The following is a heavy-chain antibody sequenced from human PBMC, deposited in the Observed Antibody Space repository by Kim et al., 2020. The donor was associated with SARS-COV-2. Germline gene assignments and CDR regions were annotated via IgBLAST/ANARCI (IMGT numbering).Heavy chain of an antibody. CDR3: ARGGGSGSYYYYYYGMDV. D-gene: IGHD3-10*01. CDR2: INPSGGST. Sequence: ASVKVSCKASGYTFTSYYMHWVRQAPGQGLEWMGIINPSGGSTSYAQKFQGRVTMTRATSTSTVYMELSSLRSEDTAVYYCARGGGSGSYYYYYYGMDVWGQGTTVTVSS. CDR1: GYTFTSYY. V-gene: IGHV1-46*01. J-gene: IGHJ6*02.